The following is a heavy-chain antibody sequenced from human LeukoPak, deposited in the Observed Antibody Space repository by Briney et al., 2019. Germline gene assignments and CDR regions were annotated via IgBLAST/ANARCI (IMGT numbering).Heavy chain of an antibody. CDR3: ARAGRANWFDP. J-gene: IGHJ5*02. Sequence: PSETLSLTCTVSGGSISSGSYYWSWIRQPAGKGLEWIGRIYTSGSTNYNPSLKSRVTISVDTSKNQFSLKLSSVTAADTAVCYCARAGRANWFDPWGQGTLVTVSS. CDR2: IYTSGST. CDR1: GGSISSGSYY. V-gene: IGHV4-61*02.